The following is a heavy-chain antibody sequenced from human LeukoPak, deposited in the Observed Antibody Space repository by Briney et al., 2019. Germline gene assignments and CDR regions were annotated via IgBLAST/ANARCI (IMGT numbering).Heavy chain of an antibody. CDR2: IKQDGSEK. CDR1: GFTFSNYW. CDR3: ARDSPGADVFDI. V-gene: IGHV3-7*01. Sequence: GGSLRLSCAASGFTFSNYWLTWVRQAPGQGLEWVANIKQDGSEKHYVDSVKGRFTVSRDNAKNSLYLQMNSLRAEDTAVFYCARDSPGADVFDIWGQGTMVTVSS. D-gene: IGHD2-2*01. J-gene: IGHJ3*02.